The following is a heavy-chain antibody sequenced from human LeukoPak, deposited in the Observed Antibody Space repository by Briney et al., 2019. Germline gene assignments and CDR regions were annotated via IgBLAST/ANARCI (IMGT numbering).Heavy chain of an antibody. Sequence: GGSLRLSCAASGFIFSTYSMNWVRQAPGKGLEWVSYIKNDGSPVHYADSVKGRFTISRDNAKSSLYLQMDSLRPEDTAVYYCVRDPDALDYWGQGTLVTVSS. CDR1: GFIFSTYS. CDR2: IKNDGSPV. V-gene: IGHV3-48*01. D-gene: IGHD2-2*01. CDR3: VRDPDALDY. J-gene: IGHJ4*02.